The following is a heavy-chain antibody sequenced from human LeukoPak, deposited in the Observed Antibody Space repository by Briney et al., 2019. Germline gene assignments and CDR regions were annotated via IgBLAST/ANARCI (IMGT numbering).Heavy chain of an antibody. J-gene: IGHJ3*02. Sequence: GGSLRLSCAASGFTFSSYSMNWVRQAPGKGLEWVSYISSSSSTIYYADSVKGRFTISRDNAKNSLYLQMNSLRAEDTAVYYCARGDGYRPEENAFDIWGQGTMVTVSS. CDR3: ARGDGYRPEENAFDI. CDR2: ISSSSSTI. V-gene: IGHV3-48*01. D-gene: IGHD5-12*01. CDR1: GFTFSSYS.